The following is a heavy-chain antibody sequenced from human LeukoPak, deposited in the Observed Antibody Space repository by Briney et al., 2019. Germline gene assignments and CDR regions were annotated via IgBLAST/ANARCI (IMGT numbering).Heavy chain of an antibody. CDR1: GYTLTELS. Sequence: ASVKVSCKVSGYTLTELSMHWVRQAPGQGLEWMGWMNPNSGNTGYAQKFQGRVTMTRNTSISTAYMELSSLRSEDTAVYYCARGLAIFGVVEYYYGMDVWGQGTTVTVSS. J-gene: IGHJ6*02. D-gene: IGHD3-3*01. CDR2: MNPNSGNT. V-gene: IGHV1-8*01. CDR3: ARGLAIFGVVEYYYGMDV.